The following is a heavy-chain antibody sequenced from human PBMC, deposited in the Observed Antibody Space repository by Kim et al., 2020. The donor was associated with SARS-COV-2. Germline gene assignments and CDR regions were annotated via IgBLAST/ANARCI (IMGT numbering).Heavy chain of an antibody. J-gene: IGHJ4*02. CDR2: ISYDGSNK. D-gene: IGHD5-18*01. Sequence: GGSLRLSCAASGFTFSSYAMHWVRQAPGKGLEWVAVISYDGSNKYYADSVKGRFTISRDNSKNTLYLQMNSLRAEDTAVYYCARDPHSYGWHHFDYWGQGTLVTVSS. V-gene: IGHV3-30-3*01. CDR1: GFTFSSYA. CDR3: ARDPHSYGWHHFDY.